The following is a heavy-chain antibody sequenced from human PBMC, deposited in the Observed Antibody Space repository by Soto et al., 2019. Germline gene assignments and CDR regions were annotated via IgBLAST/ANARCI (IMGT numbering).Heavy chain of an antibody. Sequence: ASVKVSCKASGYTFTSYGISWVRQAPGQGLEWMGWISAYNGNTNYAQKLQGRVTMTTDTSTSTAYMELRSLRSDDTAMYYCARLTGASSRNYYYGVDVWGQGTTVTVSS. D-gene: IGHD3-10*01. CDR3: ARLTGASSRNYYYGVDV. CDR2: ISAYNGNT. CDR1: GYTFTSYG. V-gene: IGHV1-18*01. J-gene: IGHJ6*02.